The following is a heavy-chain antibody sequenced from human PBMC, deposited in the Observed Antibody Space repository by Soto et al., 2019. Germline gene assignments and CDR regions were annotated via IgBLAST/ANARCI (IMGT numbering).Heavy chain of an antibody. CDR2: VSSGANT. CDR3: AKASATGKADGMDV. V-gene: IGHV3-23*01. J-gene: IGHJ6*02. D-gene: IGHD7-27*01. CDR1: GFTFSSYA. Sequence: EVQLLESGGDLVQPGVSLRLSCAASGFTFSSYAMYWVRQAPGRGLECVSAVSSGANTYYADSVKGRFTISRDNSKNSLYLKMSSLRADDTAVYYCAKASATGKADGMDVWGQGTTVTVSS.